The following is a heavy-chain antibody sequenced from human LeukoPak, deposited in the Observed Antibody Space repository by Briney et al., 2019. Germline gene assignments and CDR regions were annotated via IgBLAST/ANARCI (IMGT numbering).Heavy chain of an antibody. Sequence: ASVEVSCKASGYTFTDYYMHWVRQAPGQGLEWMGIINPSGGSTSYAQKFQGRVTMTRDTSTSTVYMELSSLRSEDTAVYYCARARYSSAWYDYWGQGTLVTVSS. V-gene: IGHV1-46*01. CDR1: GYTFTDYY. D-gene: IGHD6-19*01. CDR2: INPSGGST. J-gene: IGHJ4*02. CDR3: ARARYSSAWYDY.